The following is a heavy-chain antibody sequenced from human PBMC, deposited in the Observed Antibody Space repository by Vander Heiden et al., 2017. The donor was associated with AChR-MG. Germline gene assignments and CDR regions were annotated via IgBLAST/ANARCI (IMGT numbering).Heavy chain of an antibody. V-gene: IGHV2-26*01. CDR2: IFSNDEK. Sequence: QVTLTESGPVLVKPTETLTLTCTVSGFSLSNASMGVSWIRQPQGKALEWLAHIFSNDEKSYSTSLKSRLTISKDTSKSQVVLTMTNMDPVDTATYYCARIQMTTVTEDYWYFDLWGRGTLVTVSS. D-gene: IGHD4-17*01. J-gene: IGHJ2*01. CDR1: GFSLSNASMG. CDR3: ARIQMTTVTEDYWYFDL.